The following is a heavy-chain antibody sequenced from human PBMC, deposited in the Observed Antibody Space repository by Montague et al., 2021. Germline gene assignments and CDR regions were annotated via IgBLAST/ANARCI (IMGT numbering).Heavy chain of an antibody. CDR3: TRKGWFGDYGFDI. D-gene: IGHD3-10*01. CDR2: IYYSGTT. J-gene: IGHJ3*02. Sequence: TLSLTCTVSGVSISSSNYQWGWIRQPPGKGPEWIGSIYYSGTTYYNPSLRSRVTISVDTSENQFSLKLNSVTAADTAFYYCTRKGWFGDYGFDIWGQGTMVTVSS. CDR1: GVSISSSNYQ. V-gene: IGHV4-39*01.